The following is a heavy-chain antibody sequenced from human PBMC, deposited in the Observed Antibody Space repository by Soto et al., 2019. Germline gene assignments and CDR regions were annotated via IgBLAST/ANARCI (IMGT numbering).Heavy chain of an antibody. CDR2: ISAHNVNT. V-gene: IGHV1-18*01. CDR1: GYGFTTYG. J-gene: IGHJ4*02. Sequence: QVHLVQSGAEVKKPGASVKVSCKGSGYGFTTYGITWVRQAPGQGLEWMAWISAHNVNTNYAQKLQGRVTVTRDTSTSTAYMELRRLRSDDTAVYYCARGRYGDYWGKGALVTVSS. D-gene: IGHD1-1*01. CDR3: ARGRYGDY.